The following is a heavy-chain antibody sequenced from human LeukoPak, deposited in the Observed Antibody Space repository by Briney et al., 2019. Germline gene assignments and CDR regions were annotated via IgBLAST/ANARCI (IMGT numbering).Heavy chain of an antibody. CDR2: ISSSAGST. CDR3: AKDINPWLLTGEFDF. J-gene: IGHJ4*02. CDR1: GLTFGGYG. V-gene: IGHV3-23*01. Sequence: GGSLRLSCAASGLTFGGYGMSWVRQAPGKGLEWVSTISSSAGSTNHADSVKGRFSISRDNAKNALYLQMNSLRVDDTAVYYCAKDINPWLLTGEFDFWGQGSLVIVSS. D-gene: IGHD2-15*01.